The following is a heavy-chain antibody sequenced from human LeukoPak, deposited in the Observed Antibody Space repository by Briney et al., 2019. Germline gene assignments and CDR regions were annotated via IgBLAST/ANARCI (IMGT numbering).Heavy chain of an antibody. CDR3: AKDPATGEPYYYYYGMDV. CDR1: GFTVSSNY. D-gene: IGHD4-17*01. J-gene: IGHJ6*02. V-gene: IGHV3-53*05. CDR2: IYSGGST. Sequence: GGSLRLSCAASGFTVSSNYMSWVRQAPGKGLEWVSVIYSGGSTYYADSVKGRFTISRDNSKNTLYLQMNSLRAEDTAVYYCAKDPATGEPYYYYYGMDVWGQGTTVTVSS.